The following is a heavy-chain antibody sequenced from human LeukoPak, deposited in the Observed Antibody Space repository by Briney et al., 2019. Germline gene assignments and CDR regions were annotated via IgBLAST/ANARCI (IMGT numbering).Heavy chain of an antibody. CDR2: INPSGGST. CDR1: GYSFTSFG. D-gene: IGHD3-16*01. J-gene: IGHJ4*02. CDR3: ARDPVMITFGGADPYYFDY. Sequence: ASVKVSCKASGYSFTSFGMNWVRQAPGQGLEWMGIINPSGGSTSYAQKFQGRVTMTRDMSTSTVYMELSSLRSEDTAVYYCARDPVMITFGGADPYYFDYWGQGTLVTVSS. V-gene: IGHV1-46*01.